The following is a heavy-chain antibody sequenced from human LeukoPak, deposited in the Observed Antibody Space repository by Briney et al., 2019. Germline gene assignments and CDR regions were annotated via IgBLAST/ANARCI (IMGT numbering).Heavy chain of an antibody. J-gene: IGHJ4*02. V-gene: IGHV3-23*01. CDR2: LGSDYDR. CDR1: GFAFGSYA. CDR3: AKSAGVATIYFDC. D-gene: IGHD5-12*01. Sequence: PGGSLSFSCTASGFAFGSYAMAWVRQAPGKGLEGVAALGSDYDRVHEDFVKGRFTISRDNSKSTLYLQMDNLSPEDTAVYFCAKSAGVATIYFDCWGQGALVTVSS.